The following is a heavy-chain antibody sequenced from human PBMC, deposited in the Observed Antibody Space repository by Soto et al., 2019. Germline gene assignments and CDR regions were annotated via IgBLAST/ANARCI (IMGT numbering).Heavy chain of an antibody. CDR1: GGSFSGYY. Sequence: SETLSLTCAVYGGSFSGYYWTWIRQPPGTGLEWVGEINHSGSTNYNPSLKSRVTISVDTSKNQISLKLRSVTAADTAVYYCARDQGIAVAVFDYWGQGTLVTVSS. CDR3: ARDQGIAVAVFDY. V-gene: IGHV4-34*01. D-gene: IGHD6-19*01. J-gene: IGHJ4*02. CDR2: INHSGST.